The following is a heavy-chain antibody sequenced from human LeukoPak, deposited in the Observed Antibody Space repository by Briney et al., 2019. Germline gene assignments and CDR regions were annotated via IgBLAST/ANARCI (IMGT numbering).Heavy chain of an antibody. CDR1: EFSFVSNY. CDR3: AREDLGYCSSTSCYGAFDI. J-gene: IGHJ3*02. Sequence: GSLRLSCAASEFSFVSNYMTWVRQAPGKGLEWVSLIYSGGSTYYADSVKGRFTISRDNSKNTLYLQMNSLRAEDTAVYYCAREDLGYCSSTSCYGAFDIWGQGTMVTVSS. CDR2: IYSGGST. V-gene: IGHV3-66*01. D-gene: IGHD2-2*01.